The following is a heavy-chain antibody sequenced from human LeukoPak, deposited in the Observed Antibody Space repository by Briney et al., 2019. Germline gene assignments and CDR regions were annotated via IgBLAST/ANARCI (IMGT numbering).Heavy chain of an antibody. CDR1: GYTFTSYY. J-gene: IGHJ4*02. V-gene: IGHV1-46*01. Sequence: ASVKVSCKASGYTFTSYYMHWVRQAPGQGLEWMGIINPSGGSASYAQKFQGRVTMTRDTSTSTVYMELSSLRSEDTAVYYCARDSGPTAAASTPYYFDYWGQGTLVTVSS. CDR2: INPSGGSA. D-gene: IGHD6-13*01. CDR3: ARDSGPTAAASTPYYFDY.